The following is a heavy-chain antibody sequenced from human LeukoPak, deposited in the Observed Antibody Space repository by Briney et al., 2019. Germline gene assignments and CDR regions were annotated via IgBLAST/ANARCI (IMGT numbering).Heavy chain of an antibody. CDR2: INPNSGGT. V-gene: IGHV1-2*02. CDR1: GSTFTAYY. CDR3: ARVRDWFDP. Sequence: ASVKVSCKASGSTFTAYYIHWVRQAPGQGLEYMGWINPNSGGTNYAQKFQGRVTMTRDTSISTAYMELSRLRSDDTAVYYCARVRDWFDPWGQGTLVTVSS. J-gene: IGHJ5*02.